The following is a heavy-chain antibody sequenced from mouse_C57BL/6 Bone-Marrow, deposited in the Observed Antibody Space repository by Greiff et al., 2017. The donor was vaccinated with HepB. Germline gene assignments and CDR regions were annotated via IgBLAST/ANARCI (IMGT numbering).Heavy chain of an antibody. CDR3: AIYDGYYGGFAY. D-gene: IGHD2-3*01. V-gene: IGHV3-6*01. J-gene: IGHJ3*01. CDR1: GYSITSGYY. Sequence: ESGPGLVKPSQSLSLTCSVTGYSITSGYYWNWIRQFPGNELEWMGYISYDGSNNYNPSLKNRISITRDTSKNQFFLKLNSVTTEDTATYYCAIYDGYYGGFAYWGQGTLVTVSA. CDR2: ISYDGSN.